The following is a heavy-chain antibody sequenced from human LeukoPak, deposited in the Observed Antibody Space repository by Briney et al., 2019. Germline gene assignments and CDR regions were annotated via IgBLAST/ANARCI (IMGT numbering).Heavy chain of an antibody. V-gene: IGHV1-46*01. D-gene: IGHD2-2*01. CDR1: GYTCTNRY. J-gene: IGHJ4*02. CDR3: ARGHDIVIVPAVTMVGIVDY. CDR2: INPSGGST. Sequence: ASVKVSCKTSGYTCTNRYMHWVRQAPGQGLEWVGIINPSGGSTSYAQKFQGRITLTRDTSTSTVYMELSSLKSEDTALYYCARGHDIVIVPAVTMVGIVDYWGQGTLVTVSS.